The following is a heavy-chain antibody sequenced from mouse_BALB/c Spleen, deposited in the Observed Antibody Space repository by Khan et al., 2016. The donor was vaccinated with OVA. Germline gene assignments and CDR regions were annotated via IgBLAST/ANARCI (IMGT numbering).Heavy chain of an antibody. CDR2: ISTYSGNT. Sequence: QVQLQQSGPELVRPGVSVKISCKGSGYTFTDYAMYWVKQSHAKSLEWIGLISTYSGNTNYNQKFKGKDTMTVDKSYSTAYMELARLTSEESDIYYCARPAYDGYYDYWVQGTTLTVSS. J-gene: IGHJ2*01. CDR1: GYTFTDYA. V-gene: IGHV1S137*01. CDR3: ARPAYDGYYDY. D-gene: IGHD2-3*01.